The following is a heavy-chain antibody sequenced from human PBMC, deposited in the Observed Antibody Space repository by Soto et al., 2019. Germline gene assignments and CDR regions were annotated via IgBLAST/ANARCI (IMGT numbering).Heavy chain of an antibody. J-gene: IGHJ4*02. CDR1: GGSISSGGYS. CDR3: ARAAMYYDSSGYYSYFDY. D-gene: IGHD3-22*01. CDR2: IYHSGST. Sequence: QLQLQESGSGLVKPSQTLSLTCAVSGGSISSGGYSWSWIRQPPGKGLEWIGYIYHSGSTYYNPSLKSRVTISVDRSKNQFSLKLSSVTAADTAVYYCARAAMYYDSSGYYSYFDYWGQGTLVTVSS. V-gene: IGHV4-30-2*01.